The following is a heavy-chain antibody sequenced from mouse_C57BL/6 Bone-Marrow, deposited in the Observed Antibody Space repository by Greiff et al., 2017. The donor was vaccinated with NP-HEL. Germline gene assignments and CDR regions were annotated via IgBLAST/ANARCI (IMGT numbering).Heavy chain of an antibody. Sequence: VQLQQSGPELVKPGASVKISCKASGYTFTDYYMNWVKQSHGKSLEWIGDINPNNGGTSYNQKFKGKATLTVDKSSSTAYMELRSLTSEDSAVYYCANSGYVPYWGQGTLVTVSA. CDR2: INPNNGGT. D-gene: IGHD3-2*02. V-gene: IGHV1-26*01. J-gene: IGHJ3*01. CDR1: GYTFTDYY. CDR3: ANSGYVPY.